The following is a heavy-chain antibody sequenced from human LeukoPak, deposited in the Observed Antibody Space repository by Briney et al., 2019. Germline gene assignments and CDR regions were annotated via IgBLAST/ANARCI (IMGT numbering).Heavy chain of an antibody. D-gene: IGHD3-10*01. CDR3: ARGQWFRAF. CDR2: VSSGVATT. V-gene: IGHV3-23*01. Sequence: GGSMRLSCAASGFTFSNYAMTWVRQAPGRGLEWVTSVSSGVATTYSADSVKGLFTISRDNAKNSLYLQMNSLRAEDTAVYYCARGQWFRAFWSRGTPVTASS. CDR1: GFTFSNYA. J-gene: IGHJ4*02.